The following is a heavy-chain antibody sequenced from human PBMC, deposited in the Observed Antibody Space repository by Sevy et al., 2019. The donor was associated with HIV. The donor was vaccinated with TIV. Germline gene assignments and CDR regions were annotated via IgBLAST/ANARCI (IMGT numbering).Heavy chain of an antibody. CDR1: GFTFGDYA. V-gene: IGHV3-49*03. D-gene: IGHD4-17*01. CDR2: IRSKTYGGTT. CDR3: TGDGAIYGDYNQYY. J-gene: IGHJ4*02. Sequence: GGSLRLSCTASGFTFGDYAMSWFRQAPGKGLEWVGFIRSKTYGGTTEYAASVKGIFTISRDDSKSMAYLQMNSLKTEDTAVYYCTGDGAIYGDYNQYYWGQGTLVTVSS.